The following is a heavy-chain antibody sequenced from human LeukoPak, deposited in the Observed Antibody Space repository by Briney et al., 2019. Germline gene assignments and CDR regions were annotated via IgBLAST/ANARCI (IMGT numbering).Heavy chain of an antibody. CDR3: ARRGESSGLIFDY. Sequence: SVKVSCKASGGTFSSYAISWVRQAPGQGLEWMGRIIPIFGTANYAQKFQGRVTITTDESTSTAYMELSSLRSEDTAVYYCARRGESSGLIFDYWGQGTLVTVSS. V-gene: IGHV1-69*05. CDR2: IIPIFGTA. J-gene: IGHJ4*02. D-gene: IGHD6-19*01. CDR1: GGTFSSYA.